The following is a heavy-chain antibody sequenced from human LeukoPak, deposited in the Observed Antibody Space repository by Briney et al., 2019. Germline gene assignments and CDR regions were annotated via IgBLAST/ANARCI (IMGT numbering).Heavy chain of an antibody. CDR1: GFTFRRYG. V-gene: IGHV3-23*01. D-gene: IGHD2-21*01. Sequence: GGSLRLSCAASGFTFRRYGMSWVRQAPEKGLEWVSAISGSGGSTYYGDSVKGRFTISRDNSKNTLYLQMNSLRAEDTAVYYCAKAPVTSCRGAYCYPFDYWGQGTLVTVSS. CDR3: AKAPVTSCRGAYCYPFDY. CDR2: ISGSGGST. J-gene: IGHJ4*02.